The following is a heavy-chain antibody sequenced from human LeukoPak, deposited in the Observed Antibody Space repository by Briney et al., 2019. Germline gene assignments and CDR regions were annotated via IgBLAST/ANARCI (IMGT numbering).Heavy chain of an antibody. CDR2: INPNSGGT. D-gene: IGHD1-1*01. CDR3: ARVKKLERGTVTFDY. CDR1: GYTFTGYY. Sequence: ASVKVSCKASGYTFTGYYMHWVRQAPGQGLEWMGWINPNSGGTNYAQKFQGRVTVTRDTSISAAYMELSRLRSDDTAVYYCARVKKLERGTVTFDYWGQGTLVTVSS. V-gene: IGHV1-2*02. J-gene: IGHJ4*02.